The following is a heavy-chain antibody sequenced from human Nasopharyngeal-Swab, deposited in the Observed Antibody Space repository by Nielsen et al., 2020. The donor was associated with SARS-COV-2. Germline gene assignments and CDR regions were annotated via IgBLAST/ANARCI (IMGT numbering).Heavy chain of an antibody. CDR1: GFTFSSYA. CDR3: AKQNSGYDYEDNYYYYYMDV. D-gene: IGHD5-12*01. J-gene: IGHJ6*03. V-gene: IGHV3-23*01. CDR2: IIGSGSST. Sequence: GGSLRLSCAASGFTFSSYAMSWVRQAPGKGLEWVSTIIGSGSSTYYADSVKGRFTISRDNSKNTLYLQMNRLRAEDTAVYYCAKQNSGYDYEDNYYYYYMDVWGQGTTVTVSS.